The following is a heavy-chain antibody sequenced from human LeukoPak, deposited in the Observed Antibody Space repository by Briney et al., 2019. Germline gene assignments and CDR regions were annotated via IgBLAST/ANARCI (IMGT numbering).Heavy chain of an antibody. Sequence: GGSLRLSCAASGFTFSSYAMSWVRQAPGKGLEWVSAISGSGGSTYYADSVKGRFTNSRDNSKNTLYLQMNSLRAEDTAVYYCAKAGYDDSSGYFDYWGQGTLVTVSS. D-gene: IGHD3-22*01. J-gene: IGHJ4*02. V-gene: IGHV3-23*01. CDR3: AKAGYDDSSGYFDY. CDR2: ISGSGGST. CDR1: GFTFSSYA.